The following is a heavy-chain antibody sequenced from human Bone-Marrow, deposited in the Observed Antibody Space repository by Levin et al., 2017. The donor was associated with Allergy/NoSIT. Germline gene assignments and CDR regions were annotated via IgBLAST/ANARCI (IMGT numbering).Heavy chain of an antibody. CDR1: GFAFGTFT. Sequence: GESLKISCAASGFAFGTFTMNWVRQVPGRKLEWVASISHSNLYIKYAGSVKGRFTISRDNAKSSLFLQMTSLRGDDTAIYYCARGRSAETAMVLDSWGQGTMVTVSS. CDR3: ARGRSAETAMVLDS. J-gene: IGHJ5*01. CDR2: ISHSNLYI. V-gene: IGHV3-21*06. D-gene: IGHD5-18*01.